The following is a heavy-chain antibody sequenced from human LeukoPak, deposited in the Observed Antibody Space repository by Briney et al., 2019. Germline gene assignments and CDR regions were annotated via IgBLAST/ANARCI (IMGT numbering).Heavy chain of an antibody. Sequence: GGSLRLSCVASGFPFSSYWMSWVRQAPGKGLEWVANIKQDGSKRSYVDSVKGRFTISRDNAKNSLYLQMNSLRAEDTAIYYCTRVGYIDEGIDYWGQGTLVTVSS. V-gene: IGHV3-7*04. CDR1: GFPFSSYW. CDR3: TRVGYIDEGIDY. D-gene: IGHD5-24*01. CDR2: IKQDGSKR. J-gene: IGHJ4*02.